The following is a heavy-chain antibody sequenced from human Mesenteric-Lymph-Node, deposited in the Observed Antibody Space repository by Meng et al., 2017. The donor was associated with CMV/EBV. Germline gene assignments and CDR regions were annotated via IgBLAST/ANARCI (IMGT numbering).Heavy chain of an antibody. J-gene: IGHJ3*02. CDR3: ARTQANCGGNCYTTGAFEI. V-gene: IGHV5-51*01. CDR2: IYPGDSDT. CDR1: GYSFTNYW. D-gene: IGHD2-21*01. Sequence: GESLKISCKGSGYSFTNYWIGWVRQMPGKGLEWMGIIYPGDSDTRYSPSFQGQVTISADKSISTTYLQWSSLKASDTAMYYCARTQANCGGNCYTTGAFEIWGQGTMVTVSS.